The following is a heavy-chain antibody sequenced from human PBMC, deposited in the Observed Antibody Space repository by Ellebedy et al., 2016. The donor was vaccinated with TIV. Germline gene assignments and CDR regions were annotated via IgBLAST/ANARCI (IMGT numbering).Heavy chain of an antibody. CDR3: ARRSRGHSYYFDY. V-gene: IGHV3-48*03. CDR2: ISGSGGMM. CDR1: GFIFSSYY. Sequence: PGGSLRLSCVASGFIFSSYYMTWVRQAPGKGREWISYISGSGGMMDHADSVKGRFTISRDNGKNSLYLQLSSLRAEDTAVYYCARRSRGHSYYFDYWGQGALVTVSS. D-gene: IGHD3-10*01. J-gene: IGHJ4*02.